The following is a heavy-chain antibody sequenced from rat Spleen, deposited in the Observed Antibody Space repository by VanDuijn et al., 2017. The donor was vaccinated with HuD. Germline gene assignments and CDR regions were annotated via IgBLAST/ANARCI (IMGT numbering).Heavy chain of an antibody. Sequence: EVQLVESGGGLVQPGRSLKLSCAASGFTFSNYYMAWVRQAPTKGLEWVAYISAGGDNTYYRDSVKGRFTLSRDNAKNTLYLQMDSLRSEDTATYYCARHAITMMVLIVDAWGQGASVTVSS. CDR2: ISAGGDNT. J-gene: IGHJ4*01. D-gene: IGHD1-12*02. CDR1: GFTFSNYY. CDR3: ARHAITMMVLIVDA. V-gene: IGHV5-25*01.